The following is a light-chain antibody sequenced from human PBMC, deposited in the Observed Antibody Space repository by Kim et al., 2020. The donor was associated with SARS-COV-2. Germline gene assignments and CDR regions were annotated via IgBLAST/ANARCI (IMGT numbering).Light chain of an antibody. CDR1: ELGEKY. V-gene: IGLV3-1*01. CDR2: QHT. J-gene: IGLJ3*02. CDR3: QAWDYTTAV. Sequence: SVTPGQTARNTCSGDELGEKYTQWYKHKTGQSPVLVIYQHTKRPSGIPARFSGSSSGNTATLTSSGTQALDEAEYYCQAWDYTTAVFGGGTQLTVL.